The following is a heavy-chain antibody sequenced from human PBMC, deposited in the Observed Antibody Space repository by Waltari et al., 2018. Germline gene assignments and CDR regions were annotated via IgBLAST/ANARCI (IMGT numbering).Heavy chain of an antibody. CDR3: ARGFDGWPFDS. V-gene: IGHV4-4*02. CDR2: IHHRGST. Sequence: QVLLKESGSGLVKPSGTLSLACDVSGGSFSSNDWWSWVRQPPGKGLEWIGEIHHRGSTKYNPSLKSRVVMSVDTSKNQVSLTMESVSAADTAVYYCARGFDGWPFDSWGQGILVLVSS. D-gene: IGHD6-19*01. J-gene: IGHJ5*01. CDR1: GGSFSSNDW.